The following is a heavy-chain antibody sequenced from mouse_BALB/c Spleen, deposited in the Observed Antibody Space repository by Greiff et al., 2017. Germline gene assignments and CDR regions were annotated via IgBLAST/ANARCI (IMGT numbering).Heavy chain of an antibody. V-gene: IGHV2-2*02. CDR1: GFSLTSYG. CDR3: ARKDRYGNAMDY. CDR2: IWSGGST. Sequence: QVQLKESGPGLVQPSQSLSITCTVSGFSLTSYGVHWVRQSPGKGLEWLGVIWSGGSTDYNAAFISRLSISKDNSKSQVFFKMNSLQANDTAIYYCARKDRYGNAMDYWGQGTSVTVSS. D-gene: IGHD2-14*01. J-gene: IGHJ4*01.